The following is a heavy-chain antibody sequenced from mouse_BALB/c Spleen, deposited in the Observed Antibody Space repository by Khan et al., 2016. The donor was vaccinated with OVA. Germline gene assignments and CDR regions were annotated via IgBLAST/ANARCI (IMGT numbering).Heavy chain of an antibody. Sequence: VQLQQSGAELARPGASVKMSCKASGYTFTSYTIHWIKLRPGQGLEWIGYINPSNNYTNYNQKFKDKATLTAAKYSTTAYMQLSSLTTDDPAVSNVVRDVAYYRHDGWFAYWGQGTLVTVSA. CDR3: VRDVAYYRHDGWFAY. V-gene: IGHV1-4*01. J-gene: IGHJ3*01. CDR1: GYTFTSYT. D-gene: IGHD2-14*01. CDR2: INPSNNYT.